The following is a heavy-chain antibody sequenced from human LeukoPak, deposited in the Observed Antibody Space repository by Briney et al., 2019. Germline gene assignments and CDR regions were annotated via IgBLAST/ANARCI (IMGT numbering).Heavy chain of an antibody. J-gene: IGHJ6*02. CDR1: GFAVSSNY. Sequence: ESLRLSCTASGFAVSSNYINWVRQAPGKGLEWVSVIHSGGNTYYAHSVKDRFTISRDNSKNTVYLQMNSLRAEDTALYYCARERDGYCGGDCYYYYGMDVWGQGTTVTVSS. D-gene: IGHD2-21*02. CDR2: IHSGGNT. V-gene: IGHV3-66*01. CDR3: ARERDGYCGGDCYYYYGMDV.